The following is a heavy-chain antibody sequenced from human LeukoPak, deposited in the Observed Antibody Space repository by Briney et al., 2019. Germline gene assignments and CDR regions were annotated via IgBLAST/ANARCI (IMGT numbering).Heavy chain of an antibody. V-gene: IGHV4-39*07. J-gene: IGHJ4*02. D-gene: IGHD4/OR15-4a*01. CDR1: GGSISTYC. CDR2: IYYSGKT. Sequence: SETLSLTCTVSGGSISTYCWGWIRQPPREGLEWIGNIYYSGKTYYSPSLKSRVTISVDTSKNQFSLRLTSVTAADTAEYYCASFTYGENYFDSWGQGILVTVSS. CDR3: ASFTYGENYFDS.